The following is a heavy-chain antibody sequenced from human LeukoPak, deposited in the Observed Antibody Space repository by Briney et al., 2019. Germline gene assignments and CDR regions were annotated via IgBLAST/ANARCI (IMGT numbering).Heavy chain of an antibody. V-gene: IGHV4-39*01. CDR3: VKSGGYGLIDY. CDR2: IYYTGST. CDR1: GGSISSSSYY. D-gene: IGHD6-19*01. Sequence: SETLSLTCTVSGGSISSSSYYWGWIRQPPGKGLEWIGNIYYTGSTYYNASLQSRVTISIDMSKNQFSLRLSSVTAADTAMYYCVKSGGYGLIDYWGQGTLVTVSS. J-gene: IGHJ4*02.